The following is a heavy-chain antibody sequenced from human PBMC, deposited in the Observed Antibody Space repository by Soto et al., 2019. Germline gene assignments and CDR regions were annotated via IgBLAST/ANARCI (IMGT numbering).Heavy chain of an antibody. J-gene: IGHJ4*02. V-gene: IGHV3-74*01. Sequence: GXLRLSCAASGFTFSSYWMHWVRQAPGKGLVWVSRTNSDGSSTSYADSVKGRFTISRDNAKNTLYLQMNSLRAEDTAVYYCARGPLEGLDYWGRGTLVTVSS. CDR3: ARGPLEGLDY. CDR2: TNSDGSST. D-gene: IGHD1-1*01. CDR1: GFTFSSYW.